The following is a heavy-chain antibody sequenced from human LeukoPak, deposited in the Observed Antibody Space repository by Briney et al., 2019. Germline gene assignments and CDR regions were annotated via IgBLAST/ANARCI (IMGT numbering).Heavy chain of an antibody. CDR3: ARERITMIFDWFDP. CDR2: IYTSGST. Sequence: PSQTLALTCTVPGCSLSRGSYYLGLIRQPPRKGLGVIGRIYTSGSTNYNPSLKSRVTISVDTSKNQFSLKLSSVTAADTAVYYCARERITMIFDWFDPWGQGTLVTVSS. V-gene: IGHV4-61*02. D-gene: IGHD3-22*01. CDR1: GCSLSRGSYY. J-gene: IGHJ5*02.